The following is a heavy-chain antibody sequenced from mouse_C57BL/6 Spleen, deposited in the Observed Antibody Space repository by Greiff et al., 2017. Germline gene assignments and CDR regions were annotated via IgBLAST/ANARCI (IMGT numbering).Heavy chain of an antibody. V-gene: IGHV1-82*01. D-gene: IGHD4-1*01. Sequence: LQESGPELVKPGASVKLSCKASGYAFSSSWMNWVNQRPGKGLEWIGRIYPGDGDTNYNGKFKGKATLTADKSSSTAYMQLSSLTSENSAVDCGARELGRGDYFDYWGQGTTLTVSS. CDR2: IYPGDGDT. J-gene: IGHJ2*01. CDR1: GYAFSSSW. CDR3: ARELGRGDYFDY.